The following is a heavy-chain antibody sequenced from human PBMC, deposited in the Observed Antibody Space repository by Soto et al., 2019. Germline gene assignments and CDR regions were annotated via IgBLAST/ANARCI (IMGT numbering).Heavy chain of an antibody. V-gene: IGHV3-74*01. J-gene: IGHJ4*02. D-gene: IGHD1-1*01. CDR3: ARVNEGPPGY. CDR1: GFTFSNVW. Sequence: PGGSLRLSCAASGFTFSNVWMHWVRQAPGKGLAWVSHIDAAGTYTAYADSVKGRFTISRDNAKNTLYLQMDSLRDEDTGVYYCARVNEGPPGYWGQGTQVTVSS. CDR2: IDAAGTYT.